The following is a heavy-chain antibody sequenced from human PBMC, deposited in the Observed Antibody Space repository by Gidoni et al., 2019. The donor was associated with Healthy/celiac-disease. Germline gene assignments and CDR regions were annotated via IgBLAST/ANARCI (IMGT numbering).Heavy chain of an antibody. CDR3: ARPYCTNGVCYTDLFDY. CDR1: GGAISSSRYY. Sequence: QLQLQESGPGLVKPSETLSLTCTVSGGAISSSRYYWGWIRQPPGKGLEWIGSIYYSGSTYYNPSLKSRVTISVDTSKNQFSLKLSSVTAADTAVYYCARPYCTNGVCYTDLFDYWGQGTLVTVSS. D-gene: IGHD2-8*01. CDR2: IYYSGST. J-gene: IGHJ4*02. V-gene: IGHV4-39*07.